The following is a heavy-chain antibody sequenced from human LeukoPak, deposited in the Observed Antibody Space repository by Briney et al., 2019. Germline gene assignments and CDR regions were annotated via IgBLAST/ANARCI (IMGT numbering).Heavy chain of an antibody. J-gene: IGHJ4*02. CDR1: GFTFDDYA. CDR2: ISWDGGST. D-gene: IGHD3-3*01. V-gene: IGHV3-43D*04. CDR3: ASTYYDFWSGPPHY. Sequence: GGSLRLSCAASGFTFDDYAMHWVRQAPGKGLEWVSLISWDGGSTYYADSVKGRFTISRDNSKNSLYLQMNSLRAEDTALYYCASTYYDFWSGPPHYWGQGTLVTVSS.